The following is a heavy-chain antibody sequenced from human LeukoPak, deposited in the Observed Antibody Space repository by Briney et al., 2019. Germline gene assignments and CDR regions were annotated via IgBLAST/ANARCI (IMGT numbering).Heavy chain of an antibody. CDR1: GFTFDDYG. J-gene: IGHJ4*02. V-gene: IGHV3-20*04. CDR3: ARDKSNYFFDY. Sequence: RPGGSLRLSCAASGFTFDDYGMNWVRQAPGKGLEWVSGINWNGGNTDYADSVKGRFTISRDNAKKSLYLQMNSVRAEDTALYYCARDKSNYFFDYWGQGTLVTVSS. D-gene: IGHD4-11*01. CDR2: INWNGGNT.